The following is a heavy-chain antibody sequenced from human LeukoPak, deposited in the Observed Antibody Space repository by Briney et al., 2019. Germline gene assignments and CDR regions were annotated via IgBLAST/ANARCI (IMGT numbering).Heavy chain of an antibody. D-gene: IGHD3-9*01. J-gene: IGHJ6*02. CDR1: GFTFSSYW. CDR3: ARKGGYFDWLFPPDYYGMDV. V-gene: IGHV3-7*01. CDR2: IKEDGSEK. Sequence: PGGPLRLSCAASGFTFSSYWMNWVRQAPGKGLEWVANIKEDGSEKYYVYSVKGRFTISRDNAKNSLYLQMNSLRAEDTAVYYCARKGGYFDWLFPPDYYGMDVWGQGTTVTVSS.